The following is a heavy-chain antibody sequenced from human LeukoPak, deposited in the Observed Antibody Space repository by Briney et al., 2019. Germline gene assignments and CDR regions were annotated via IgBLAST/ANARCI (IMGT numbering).Heavy chain of an antibody. Sequence: GGSLRLSCAASGFTFSSYGMHWVRQAPGKGLEWVAVISYDGSNKYYADSVKGRFTISRDNSKNTLYLQMNSLRAEDTAVYYCAKDIYYYGSGSDAFDIWGQGTMVTVSS. V-gene: IGHV3-30*18. J-gene: IGHJ3*02. CDR2: ISYDGSNK. D-gene: IGHD3-10*01. CDR3: AKDIYYYGSGSDAFDI. CDR1: GFTFSSYG.